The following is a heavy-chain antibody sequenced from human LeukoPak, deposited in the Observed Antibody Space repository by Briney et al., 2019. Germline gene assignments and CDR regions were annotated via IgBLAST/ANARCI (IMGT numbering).Heavy chain of an antibody. CDR2: IYYSGST. J-gene: IGHJ4*02. CDR3: ARGDTAMPYYFDY. CDR1: GGSISSYY. V-gene: IGHV4-59*01. D-gene: IGHD5-18*01. Sequence: PSETLSLTCTVSGGSISSYYWSWIRQPPGKGLEWIGYIYYSGSTNYNPSLKSRVTISVDTSKNQFSLKLSSVTAADTAVYYCARGDTAMPYYFDYWGQGTLVTVSS.